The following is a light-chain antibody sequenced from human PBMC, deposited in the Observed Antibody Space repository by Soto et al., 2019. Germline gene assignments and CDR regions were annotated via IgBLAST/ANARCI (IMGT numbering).Light chain of an antibody. J-gene: IGKJ2*01. V-gene: IGKV2-28*01. Sequence: DIVMTQSPLSLPVTPGEPAYISCRSSQSLLHSNGYNYLDWYLQKPGQSPQLLIYLGSNRASGVPDRFSGSGSGTDFTLRISRVEAEDVGLYYCMQALQTPPTFGQGTKLEIK. CDR3: MQALQTPPT. CDR2: LGS. CDR1: QSLLHSNGYNY.